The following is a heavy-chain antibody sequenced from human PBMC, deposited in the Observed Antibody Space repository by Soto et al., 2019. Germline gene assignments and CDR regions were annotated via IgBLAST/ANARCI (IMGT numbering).Heavy chain of an antibody. CDR3: VKGVSYAFDI. CDR1: GFTFSSYG. V-gene: IGHV3-30*18. J-gene: IGHJ3*02. Sequence: GGALRLSCAASGFTFSSYGMHWVRQAPGKGLEWVAVISYDGNNKYYADSVKGRFTISRDNSKNTLYLQMNSLRAEDTAVYYCVKGVSYAFDIWGQGTMVTVSS. D-gene: IGHD3-16*01. CDR2: ISYDGNNK.